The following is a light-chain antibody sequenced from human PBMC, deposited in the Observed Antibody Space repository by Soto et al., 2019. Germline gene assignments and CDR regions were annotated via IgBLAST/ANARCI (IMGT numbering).Light chain of an antibody. CDR3: QQYGSSIT. J-gene: IGKJ5*01. V-gene: IGKV3-20*01. CDR2: GAY. CDR1: QSVRSSY. Sequence: EIVLTQSPGTLSLSPGERATLSCRASQSVRSSYLAWYQQKPGQAPRLLISGAYSRAAGITDRFSGSGSGTDFTLTISRLEPEDFAVYFCQQYGSSITFGQGTRLEIK.